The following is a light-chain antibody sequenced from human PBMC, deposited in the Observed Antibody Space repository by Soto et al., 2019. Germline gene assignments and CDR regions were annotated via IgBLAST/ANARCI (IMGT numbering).Light chain of an antibody. CDR1: QSISSY. V-gene: IGKV1-39*01. CDR2: AAS. Sequence: DIQMTQSPSSLSASVGDRVTITCRASQSISSYLNCYQQKPGKAPKLLIYAASSLQSGVPSRFSGSGSGTDFTLTISSLQPEDFTTYYCQQSDSTPPAFGGGTKVEIK. CDR3: QQSDSTPPA. J-gene: IGKJ4*01.